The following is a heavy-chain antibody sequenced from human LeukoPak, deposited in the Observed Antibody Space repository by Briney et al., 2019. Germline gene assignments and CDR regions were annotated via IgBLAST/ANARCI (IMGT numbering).Heavy chain of an antibody. CDR1: GGSISTYY. J-gene: IGHJ4*02. CDR3: ARGTRSTGSYFYFDY. V-gene: IGHV4-59*01. CDR2: IYYSGST. D-gene: IGHD1-26*01. Sequence: SETLSLTCTVSGGSISTYYWSWIRQPPGKGLEWIGYIYYSGSTNYNPSLKSRVTISVDTSKNHFSLKLTSVTAADTAVYYCARGTRSTGSYFYFDYWGQGTLVTVSS.